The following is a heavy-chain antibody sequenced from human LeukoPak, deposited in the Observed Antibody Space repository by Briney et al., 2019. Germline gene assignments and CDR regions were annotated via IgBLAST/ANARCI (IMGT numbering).Heavy chain of an antibody. Sequence: GGSLRLSCAASGFTVRNNYMSWVRQAPGKGLEWVSVIYSGGSTYYADSVKGRFTISRDNSKNTLYLLMNSLRAEDTAVYFCATGERMVRGDGVDYWGQGTLVTVSS. D-gene: IGHD3-10*01. CDR1: GFTVRNNY. CDR3: ATGERMVRGDGVDY. CDR2: IYSGGST. J-gene: IGHJ4*02. V-gene: IGHV3-66*01.